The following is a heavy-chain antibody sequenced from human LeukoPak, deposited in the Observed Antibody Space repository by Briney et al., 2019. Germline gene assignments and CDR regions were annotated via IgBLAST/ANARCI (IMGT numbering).Heavy chain of an antibody. CDR1: GFTFSSYS. D-gene: IGHD6-13*01. Sequence: GGSLRLSCAASGFTFSSYSMNWVRQAPGKGLEWVSSISSSSGYIYYADSVKGRFTISRDNAKNSLYLQMNSLRAEDTAVYYCARAAAAPEGYWGQGTLVTVSS. V-gene: IGHV3-21*01. CDR2: ISSSSGYI. CDR3: ARAAAAPEGY. J-gene: IGHJ4*02.